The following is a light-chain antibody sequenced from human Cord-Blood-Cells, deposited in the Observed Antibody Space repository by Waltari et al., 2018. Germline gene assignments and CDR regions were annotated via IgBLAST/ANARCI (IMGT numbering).Light chain of an antibody. V-gene: IGKV1-5*01. J-gene: IGKJ1*01. CDR2: DAS. Sequence: DIQMSQSPSTLSASVGDRVTITCRASQSLSSWLAWYQQKPGKAPKLLIYDASSVESGVPARFSGSGSGTEFTRTISSLQPDDFATYYCQQHNSYSGTFGQGTKVEIK. CDR3: QQHNSYSGT. CDR1: QSLSSW.